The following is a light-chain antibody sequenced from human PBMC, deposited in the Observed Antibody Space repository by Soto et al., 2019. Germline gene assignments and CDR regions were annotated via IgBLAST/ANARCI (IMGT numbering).Light chain of an antibody. J-gene: IGLJ1*01. V-gene: IGLV2-14*01. CDR1: SSDVGGYNY. CDR2: EVS. CDR3: ISYTNSITQV. Sequence: QSVLTQPASVSGSPGQSITISCTGTSSDVGGYNYVSWYQQHPGKAPKLMIYEVSNRPSGVSHRFSGSKSGNTASLTISGLQAEDEADYYCISYTNSITQVFGTGTKVTVL.